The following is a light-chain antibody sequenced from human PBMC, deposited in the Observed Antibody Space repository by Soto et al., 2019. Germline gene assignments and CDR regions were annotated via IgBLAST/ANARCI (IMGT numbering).Light chain of an antibody. Sequence: NFMLTQPHSVSESPGKTVIISCTRSSGSIASNYVQWFQQRPGSAPTTVIYEDDQRPSGVPDRFSGSIDSSSNSASLTISGLKTEDEADYYCQSYDSTNPVVFGGGIKVTVL. CDR3: QSYDSTNPVV. J-gene: IGLJ2*01. V-gene: IGLV6-57*03. CDR2: EDD. CDR1: SGSIASNY.